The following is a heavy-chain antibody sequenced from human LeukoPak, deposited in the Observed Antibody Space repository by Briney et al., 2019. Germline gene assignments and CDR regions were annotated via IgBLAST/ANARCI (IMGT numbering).Heavy chain of an antibody. V-gene: IGHV4-59*08. CDR2: IYYSGST. J-gene: IGHJ6*03. D-gene: IGHD6-13*01. Sequence: NPSETLSLTCTVSGASITSYYWSWIRQLPGKGLEWIGYIYYSGSTNYNPPLKSRVTISVDTSKNQFSLKLSSVSAADTAVYYCARHGAAAAGDYFYYYLDVWGKGTTVTVSS. CDR1: GASITSYY. CDR3: ARHGAAAAGDYFYYYLDV.